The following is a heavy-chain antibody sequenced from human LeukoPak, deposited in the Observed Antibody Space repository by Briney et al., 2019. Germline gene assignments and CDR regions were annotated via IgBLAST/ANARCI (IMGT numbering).Heavy chain of an antibody. CDR3: AKGTVTVPAVVDY. V-gene: IGHV3-30*02. J-gene: IGHJ4*02. CDR1: GFTFSSYG. Sequence: GGSLRLSCAASGFTFSSYGMHWVRQAPGKGLDWLAYIRNDGSNKYYADSVKGRFTISRDNSKNTLYPQMNSLRAEDTAVYYCAKGTVTVPAVVDYWGQGTLVTVSS. D-gene: IGHD2-2*01. CDR2: IRNDGSNK.